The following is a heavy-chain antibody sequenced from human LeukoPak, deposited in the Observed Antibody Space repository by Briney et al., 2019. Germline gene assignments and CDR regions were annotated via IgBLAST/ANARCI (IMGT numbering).Heavy chain of an antibody. CDR1: GYTFTGYY. CDR2: INPNSGGT. V-gene: IGHV1-2*06. CDR3: ARDLSGSGSYYGY. Sequence: ASVKVSCKASGYTFTGYYMRWVRQAPGQGLEWMGRINPNSGGTNYAQKFQGRVTMTRDTSISTAYMELSRLRSDDTAVYYCARDLSGSGSYYGYWGQGTLVTVSS. D-gene: IGHD3-10*01. J-gene: IGHJ4*02.